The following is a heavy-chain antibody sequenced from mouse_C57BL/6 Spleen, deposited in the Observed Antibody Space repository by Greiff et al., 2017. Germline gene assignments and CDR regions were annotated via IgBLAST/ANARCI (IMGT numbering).Heavy chain of an antibody. CDR1: GFNIKDYY. V-gene: IGHV14-2*01. Sequence: EMQLQQSGAELVKPGASVKLSCTASGFNIKDYYMHWVKQRTEQGLEWIGRSVPEDGETKYAPKFQGKATITADTSSSTAYLQLSSLTSADTAVYYCASITTVVDWWGQGTTLTVSS. D-gene: IGHD1-1*01. J-gene: IGHJ2*01. CDR2: SVPEDGET. CDR3: ASITTVVDW.